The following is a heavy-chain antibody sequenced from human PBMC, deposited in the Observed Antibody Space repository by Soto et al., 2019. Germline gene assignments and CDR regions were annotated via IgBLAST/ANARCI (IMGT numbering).Heavy chain of an antibody. CDR3: AKARVRIVGANSFDY. CDR1: GFTFSNYG. J-gene: IGHJ4*02. D-gene: IGHD1-26*01. Sequence: GGSLRLSCVGSGFTFSNYGMHWARQPPGKGLEWVALISDDGDKRYYADSVRGRLIISRDNSKDTLYLQMNSLGPDDTAVYFCAKARVRIVGANSFDYWGQGTPVTVSS. CDR2: ISDDGDKR. V-gene: IGHV3-30*18.